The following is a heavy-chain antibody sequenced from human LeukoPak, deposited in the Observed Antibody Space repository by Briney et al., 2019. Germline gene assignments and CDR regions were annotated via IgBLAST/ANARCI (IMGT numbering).Heavy chain of an antibody. CDR2: ISSSSSYI. V-gene: IGHV3-21*01. CDR3: ARDRGLTYYYDSSGYRPMDV. D-gene: IGHD3-22*01. CDR1: GFTVSNNY. Sequence: GGSLRLSCAASGFTVSNNYMNWVCQAPGKGLEWVSSISSSSSYIYYADSVKGRFTISRDNAANSLYLQMNSLRAEDTAVYHCARDRGLTYYYDSSGYRPMDVWGKGTTVTVSS. J-gene: IGHJ6*03.